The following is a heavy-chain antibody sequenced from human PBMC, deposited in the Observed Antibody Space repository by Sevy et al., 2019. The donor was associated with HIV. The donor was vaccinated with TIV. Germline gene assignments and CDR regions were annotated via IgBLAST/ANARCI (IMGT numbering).Heavy chain of an antibody. Sequence: GGSLRVSCAASGFSVSSNYMSWVRQAPGKGPEWVSVIHSGGKISYADSVQGRFTISRDNSKNTLYLQMNSLRAEDTAVYYGAREDIVLGEDNYYGIDVWGQGTTVTVSS. CDR1: GFSVSSNY. D-gene: IGHD2-15*01. J-gene: IGHJ6*02. CDR3: AREDIVLGEDNYYGIDV. CDR2: IHSGGKI. V-gene: IGHV3-53*01.